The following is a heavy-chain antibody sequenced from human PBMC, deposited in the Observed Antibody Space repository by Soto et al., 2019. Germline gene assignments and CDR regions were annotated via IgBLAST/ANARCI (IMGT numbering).Heavy chain of an antibody. CDR1: GGSISSYY. Sequence: ETLSLTCTVSGGSISSYYWSWIRQPPGKGLEWIGYIYYSGSTNYNPSLKSRVTISVDTSKNQFSLKLSSVTAADTAVYYCARWRVRYYYDSSGYYQLVGMGIDYWGQGTLVT. CDR2: IYYSGST. V-gene: IGHV4-59*01. D-gene: IGHD3-22*01. J-gene: IGHJ4*02. CDR3: ARWRVRYYYDSSGYYQLVGMGIDY.